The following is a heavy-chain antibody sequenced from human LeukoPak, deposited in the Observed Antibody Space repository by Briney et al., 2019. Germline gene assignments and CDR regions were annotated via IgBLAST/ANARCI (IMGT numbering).Heavy chain of an antibody. CDR2: IYHSGST. CDR3: ARGTDFWFDP. CDR1: GGSISSGGYS. D-gene: IGHD3-3*01. Sequence: SETLSLTCAVSGGSISSGGYSWSWIRQPPGKGLEWIGYIYHSGSTYYNPSLKSRVTISVDRSKNQFSLKLSSVTAADTAVYYCARGTDFWFDPWGQGTLVTLSS. V-gene: IGHV4-30-2*01. J-gene: IGHJ5*02.